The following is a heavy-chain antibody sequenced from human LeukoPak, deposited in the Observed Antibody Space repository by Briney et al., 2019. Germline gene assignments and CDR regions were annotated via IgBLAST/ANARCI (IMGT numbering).Heavy chain of an antibody. J-gene: IGHJ3*02. V-gene: IGHV4-39*07. CDR3: ARELPVGIAAAPPDI. CDR1: GGSISSSSYY. CDR2: IYYSGST. D-gene: IGHD6-13*01. Sequence: SETLSLTCTVSGGSISSSSYYWGWIRQPPGKGLEWIGSIYYSGSTYYNPSLKSRVTISVDTSKNQFSLKLSSVTAADTAVYYCARELPVGIAAAPPDIWGQGTMVTVSS.